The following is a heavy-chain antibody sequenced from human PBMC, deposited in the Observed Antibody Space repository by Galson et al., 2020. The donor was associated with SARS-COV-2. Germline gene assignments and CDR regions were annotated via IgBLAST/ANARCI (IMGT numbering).Heavy chain of an antibody. D-gene: IGHD3-3*01. J-gene: IGHJ4*02. CDR3: ARASRTIFGVVKHFDY. CDR2: IYYSGST. CDR1: GGSISSGGYY. Sequence: ETSETLSLTCTVSGGSISSGGYYWSWIRQHPGQGLEWPGYIYYSGSTYYNPPLQSRVTISVDTSKNQFSLKLSSVTAADATVYYCARASRTIFGVVKHFDYWGQGTLVTVSS. V-gene: IGHV4-31*03.